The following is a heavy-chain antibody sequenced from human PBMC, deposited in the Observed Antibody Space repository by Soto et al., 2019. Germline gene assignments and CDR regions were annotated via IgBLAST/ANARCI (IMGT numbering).Heavy chain of an antibody. CDR2: LYANENT. Sequence: SETLSLTCTVSTASVNSYYWSWIRQPAGKGLEWIGRLYANENTDYNPSLRSRVTISVDTKRQFSLKLSSVTAADTAVYYCARDHPNWYFDLWGRGTPGTVSS. J-gene: IGHJ2*01. CDR3: ARDHPNWYFDL. CDR1: TASVNSYY. V-gene: IGHV4-4*07.